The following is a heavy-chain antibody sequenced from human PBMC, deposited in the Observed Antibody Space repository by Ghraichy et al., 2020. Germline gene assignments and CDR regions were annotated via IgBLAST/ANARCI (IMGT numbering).Heavy chain of an antibody. V-gene: IGHV4-34*01. D-gene: IGHD3-10*01. CDR3: ARRYWPLLPSTYGSRSPFDP. Sequence: SETLSLTCAVYGGSFSGYYWSWIRQPPGKGLEWIGEINHSGSTNYNPSLKSRVTISVDTSKNQFSLKLSSVTAADTAVYYCARRYWPLLPSTYGSRSPFDPWGQGTLVTVSS. J-gene: IGHJ5*02. CDR1: GGSFSGYY. CDR2: INHSGST.